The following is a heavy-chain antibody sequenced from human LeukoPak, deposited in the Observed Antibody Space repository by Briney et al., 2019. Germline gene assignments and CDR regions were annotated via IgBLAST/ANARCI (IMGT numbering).Heavy chain of an antibody. J-gene: IGHJ3*02. CDR2: VYSGGST. CDR3: ARSYSGYHFAAFHI. CDR1: GFIVNSNY. V-gene: IGHV3-53*04. Sequence: GGSLRLSCAASGFIVNSNYMSWVRQAPGKGLEWVSVVYSGGSTYYAESVKGRFTISRHNSKNTLYLQMNSLRADDTAVYYCARSYSGYHFAAFHIWGQGTMVTVSS. D-gene: IGHD5-12*01.